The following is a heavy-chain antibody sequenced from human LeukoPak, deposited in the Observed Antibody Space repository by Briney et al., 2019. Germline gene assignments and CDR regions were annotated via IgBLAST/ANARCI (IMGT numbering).Heavy chain of an antibody. Sequence: PGGSLRLSCAASGFTFSTYAMSWVRQAPGKGLEWVASIKHDGSEKYYVDSVRGRSTISRDNTKNSLYLQMSSLRAEDTAVYYCATDRGWRTSGYYLYYFEYWGQGTLVTFSS. CDR1: GFTFSTYA. J-gene: IGHJ4*02. CDR2: IKHDGSEK. D-gene: IGHD3-3*01. V-gene: IGHV3-7*01. CDR3: ATDRGWRTSGYYLYYFEY.